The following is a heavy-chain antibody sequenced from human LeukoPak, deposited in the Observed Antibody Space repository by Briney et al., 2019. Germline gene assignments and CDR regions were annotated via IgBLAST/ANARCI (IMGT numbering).Heavy chain of an antibody. CDR3: ARGTRDIVLMVYATRSFYYYCMDV. D-gene: IGHD2-8*01. CDR1: GGSISSSSYY. V-gene: IGHV4-39*07. Sequence: PSETLSLTCTVSGGSISSSSYYWGWIRQPPGKGLEWIGSIYYSGSTYYSPSLKSRVTISVDTSKNQFSLKLSSVTAADTAVYYCARGTRDIVLMVYATRSFYYYCMDVWGKGTTVTVSS. CDR2: IYYSGST. J-gene: IGHJ6*03.